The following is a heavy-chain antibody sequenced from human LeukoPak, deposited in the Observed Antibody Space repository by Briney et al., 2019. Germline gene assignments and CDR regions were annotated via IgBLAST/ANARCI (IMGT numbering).Heavy chain of an antibody. CDR3: ARGGAAAGLDAFDI. D-gene: IGHD6-13*01. CDR2: ISSSSSYK. Sequence: GGSLRLSCAASGFSFSSHSMNWVRQAPGKGLEWVSYISSSSSYKYYADSVKGRFTISRDNAKNSLYLQMNSLRAEDTAVHYCARGGAAAGLDAFDIWGQGTMVTVSS. CDR1: GFSFSSHS. J-gene: IGHJ3*02. V-gene: IGHV3-21*04.